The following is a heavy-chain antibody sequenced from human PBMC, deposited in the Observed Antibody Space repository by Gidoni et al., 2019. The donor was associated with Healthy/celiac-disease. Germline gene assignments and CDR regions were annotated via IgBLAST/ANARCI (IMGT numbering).Heavy chain of an antibody. CDR2: ISSSSSYI. J-gene: IGHJ6*02. V-gene: IGHV3-21*01. CDR3: ARDRGDYTMDV. CDR1: GFTFSSYS. D-gene: IGHD2-21*01. Sequence: EVQLVESGGGLVKPGGSVRLYCAASGFTFSSYSMNWVRQAPGKGLAWVSSISSSSSYIYYADSVKGRFTISRDNAKNSLYLQMNSLRAEDTAVYYCARDRGDYTMDVWGQGTTVTVSS.